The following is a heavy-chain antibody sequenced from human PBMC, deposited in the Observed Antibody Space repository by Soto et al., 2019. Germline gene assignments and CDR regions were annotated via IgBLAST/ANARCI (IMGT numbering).Heavy chain of an antibody. CDR1: GGSISSSSYY. V-gene: IGHV4-39*02. D-gene: IGHD6-13*01. Sequence: PSETLSLTCTVSGGSISSSSYYWGWIRQPPGKGLEWIGSIYYSGSTYYNPSLKSRVTISVDTSKNQFSLKLSSVTAADTAVYYGARDLAAAGPNFDLRGQRTLVTGSS. CDR3: ARDLAAAGPNFDL. J-gene: IGHJ4*02. CDR2: IYYSGST.